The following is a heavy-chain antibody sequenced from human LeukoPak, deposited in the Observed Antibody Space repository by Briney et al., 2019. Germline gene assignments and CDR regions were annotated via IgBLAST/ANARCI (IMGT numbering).Heavy chain of an antibody. Sequence: GGSLRLSCAASGFPFSSYWMAWVRQAPGKGLEWVASIKQDGGETFYVDSVKGRFTISRDNARNSLYLQMNSLRAEDTALYYCAKGMNGFGENYYYYGMDVWGQGTTVTVSS. CDR3: AKGMNGFGENYYYYGMDV. J-gene: IGHJ6*02. CDR1: GFPFSSYW. D-gene: IGHD3-10*01. CDR2: IKQDGGET. V-gene: IGHV3-7*03.